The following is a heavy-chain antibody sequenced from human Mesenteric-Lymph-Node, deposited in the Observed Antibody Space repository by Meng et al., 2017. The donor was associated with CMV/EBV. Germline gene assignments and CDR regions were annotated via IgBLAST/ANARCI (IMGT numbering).Heavy chain of an antibody. D-gene: IGHD7-27*01. CDR2: INPNSGGT. V-gene: IGHV1-2*02. CDR3: ARGWGFSMDV. J-gene: IGHJ6*02. Sequence: ASVKVSCKASGYTFTGYYMHWVRQAPGQGLEWMGWINPNSGGTNYAQKFQGRVAMTRNTSISTAYMELSSLRSEDTAMYYCARGWGFSMDVWGQGTTVTVSS. CDR1: GYTFTGYY.